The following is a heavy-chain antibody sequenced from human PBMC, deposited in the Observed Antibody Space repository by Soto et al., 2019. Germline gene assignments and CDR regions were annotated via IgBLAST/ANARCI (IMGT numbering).Heavy chain of an antibody. Sequence: GGSLRLSCAASGFTFDDYAMHWVRQAPGNGLEWVSGISWNSGSIGYADSVKGRFTISRDNAKNSLYLQMNSLRAEDTALYYCAKDMGIAVAGFDYWGQGTLVTVSS. CDR3: AKDMGIAVAGFDY. J-gene: IGHJ4*02. CDR2: ISWNSGSI. V-gene: IGHV3-9*01. D-gene: IGHD6-19*01. CDR1: GFTFDDYA.